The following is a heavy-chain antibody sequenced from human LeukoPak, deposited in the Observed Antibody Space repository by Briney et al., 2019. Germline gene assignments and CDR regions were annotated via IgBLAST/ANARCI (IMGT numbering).Heavy chain of an antibody. CDR1: GFTFSSYG. D-gene: IGHD3-10*01. CDR3: AKGLWDYYGSGSTFDY. V-gene: IGHV3-30*18. Sequence: GGSLRLSCAASGFTFSSYGMHWVRQAPGKGLEWVAVISYDGSNKYYADSVKGRFTISRDNSKNTLYLQMNSLRAEDTAVYYCAKGLWDYYGSGSTFDYWGQGTLVTVSS. J-gene: IGHJ4*02. CDR2: ISYDGSNK.